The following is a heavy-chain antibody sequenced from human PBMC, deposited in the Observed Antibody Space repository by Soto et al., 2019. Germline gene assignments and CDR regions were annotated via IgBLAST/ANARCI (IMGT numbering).Heavy chain of an antibody. D-gene: IGHD4-17*01. CDR1: GGSISSGNYY. V-gene: IGHV4-30-4*01. J-gene: IGHJ4*02. CDR3: ARENRGTVTSFDY. Sequence: SETLSLTCTVSGGSISSGNYYWSWIRQPPGKGLEWIGYIYYNGSTYYNPSLKSRVTISVDTSKNQFSLKLSSVTAADTAVYYCARENRGTVTSFDYWGQGTLVTVSS. CDR2: IYYNGST.